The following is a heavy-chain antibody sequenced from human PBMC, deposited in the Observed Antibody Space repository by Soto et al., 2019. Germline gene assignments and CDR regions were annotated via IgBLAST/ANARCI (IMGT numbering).Heavy chain of an antibody. CDR3: AKDHRWLLLGVADY. CDR1: GFTFSSYA. CDR2: ISGSGDST. D-gene: IGHD3-22*01. V-gene: IGHV3-23*01. J-gene: IGHJ4*02. Sequence: GGSLRLSCAASGFTFSSYAMSWVRLAPGKGLEWVSAISGSGDSTYYADSVKGRFTISRDNSKNTLYLQMNSLRAEDTAVYYCAKDHRWLLLGVADYWGQGTLVTVSS.